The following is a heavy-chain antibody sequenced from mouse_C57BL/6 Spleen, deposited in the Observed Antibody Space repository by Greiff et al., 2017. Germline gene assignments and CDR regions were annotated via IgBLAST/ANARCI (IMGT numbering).Heavy chain of an antibody. CDR3: VRAGYYGKSSSYYAMDY. CDR2: IRSKSNNYAT. Sequence: EVQGVESGGGLVQPKGSLKLSCAASGFSFNTYAMNWVRQAPGKGLEWVARIRSKSNNYATYYADSVKDRFTISRDDSESMLYLQMNNLKTEDTAMYYCVRAGYYGKSSSYYAMDYWGQGTSVTVSS. D-gene: IGHD1-1*02. CDR1: GFSFNTYA. J-gene: IGHJ4*01. V-gene: IGHV10-1*01.